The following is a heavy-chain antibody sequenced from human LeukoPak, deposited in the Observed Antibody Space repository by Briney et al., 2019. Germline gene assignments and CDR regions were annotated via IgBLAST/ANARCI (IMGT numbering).Heavy chain of an antibody. CDR1: GGPISSYY. CDR2: IYYSGST. D-gene: IGHD2-2*01. CDR3: ARVSPPVVVPAARRYYYYYYMDV. V-gene: IGHV4-59*01. J-gene: IGHJ6*03. Sequence: PSETLSLTCTVSGGPISSYYWSWIRQPPGKGLEWIGYIYYSGSTNYNPSLKSRVTISVDTSKNQFSLKLSSVTAADTAVYYCARVSPPVVVPAARRYYYYYYMDVWGKGTTVTVSS.